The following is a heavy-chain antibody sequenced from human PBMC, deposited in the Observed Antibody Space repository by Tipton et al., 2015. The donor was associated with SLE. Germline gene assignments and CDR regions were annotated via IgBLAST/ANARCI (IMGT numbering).Heavy chain of an antibody. CDR1: GGSISSSPYY. CDR2: IYYSGST. CDR3: ARAPTAAVTHFDF. D-gene: IGHD4-23*01. Sequence: TLSLTCTVSGGSISSSPYYWGWIRQPPGKGLEWIGIIYYSGSTYYNPSLKSRVIMSVDMSSNQFYLNLTSVTAADTAVYYCARAPTAAVTHFDFWGQGTLVTASS. J-gene: IGHJ4*02. V-gene: IGHV4-39*07.